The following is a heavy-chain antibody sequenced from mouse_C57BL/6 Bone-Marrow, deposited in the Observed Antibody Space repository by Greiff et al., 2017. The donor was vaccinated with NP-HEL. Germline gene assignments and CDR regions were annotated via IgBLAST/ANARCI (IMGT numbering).Heavy chain of an antibody. CDR1: GYTFTSYT. CDR2: INPSSGYT. Sequence: QVQLKQSGAELARPGASVKMSCKASGYTFTSYTMHWVKQGPGQGLEWIGYINPSSGYTKYNQKFKDKATLTANKSSSTAYMQLSSLTSEDSAVYYCARRNYYVWGQGTTLTVSS. CDR3: ARRNYYV. J-gene: IGHJ2*01. D-gene: IGHD1-1*01. V-gene: IGHV1-4*01.